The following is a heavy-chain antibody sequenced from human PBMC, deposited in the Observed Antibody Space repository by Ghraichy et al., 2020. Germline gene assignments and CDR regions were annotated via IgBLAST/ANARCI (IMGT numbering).Heavy chain of an antibody. D-gene: IGHD1-14*01. CDR2: VYGSGGS. CDR3: VRRNPGVGGALDY. CDR1: GGSLSSDIYY. V-gene: IGHV4-39*01. Sequence: SETLSLTCTVSGGSLSSDIYYWGWIRQPPGKGLEWIGSVYGSGGSFYSPSLKNRVTISMDTSQSQFSLRLNSVTAADTAVYYCVRRNPGVGGALDYWGQGTLVTVSS. J-gene: IGHJ4*02.